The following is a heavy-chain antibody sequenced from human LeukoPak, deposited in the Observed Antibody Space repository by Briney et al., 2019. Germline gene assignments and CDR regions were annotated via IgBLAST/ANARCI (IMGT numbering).Heavy chain of an antibody. J-gene: IGHJ4*02. CDR1: GFTFSSYW. CDR2: IKQDGSEK. D-gene: IGHD6-13*01. CDR3: ARDSSSWVYYFDY. Sequence: PGGSLRLSCAASGFTFSSYWMSWVRQAPGKGLEWVANIKQDGSEKYYVDSVKGRFTISRDNAKNSLYLQMNSLRAEDTAVYYCARDSSSWVYYFDYWGQGTLVTVSS. V-gene: IGHV3-7*01.